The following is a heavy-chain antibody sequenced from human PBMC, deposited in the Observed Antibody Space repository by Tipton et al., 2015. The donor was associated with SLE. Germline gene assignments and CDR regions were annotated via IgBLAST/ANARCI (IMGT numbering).Heavy chain of an antibody. J-gene: IGHJ5*02. CDR1: GGFISNSPLY. CDR3: ARDSGTSSGYTNWFDP. CDR2: IYYRGST. Sequence: TLSLTCTVSGGFISNSPLYWGWIRQSPEKGLEWIGSIYYRGSTDYNPSLKSRATISLDTSKKQISLRLTSVTAADTAVYYCARDSGTSSGYTNWFDPWGQGTQVIVSS. D-gene: IGHD3-22*01. V-gene: IGHV4-39*07.